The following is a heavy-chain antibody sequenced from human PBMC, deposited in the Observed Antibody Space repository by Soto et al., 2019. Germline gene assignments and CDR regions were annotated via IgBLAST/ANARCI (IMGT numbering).Heavy chain of an antibody. V-gene: IGHV3-23*01. CDR2: ISVSSASFT. D-gene: IGHD3-22*01. J-gene: IGHJ5*02. CDR3: AKKTLMIRGSDYFDP. Sequence: GSLRLSCAASGFTFNTYDMTWVRQAPGKGLEWVSFISVSSASFTFYADSVKGRFTISRDDSKNTVYLQMDSLRADDTAVYYCAKKTLMIRGSDYFDPWGRGTLV. CDR1: GFTFNTYD.